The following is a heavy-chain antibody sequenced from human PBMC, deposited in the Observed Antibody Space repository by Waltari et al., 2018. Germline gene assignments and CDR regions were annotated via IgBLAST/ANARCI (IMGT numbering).Heavy chain of an antibody. Sequence: EVQLVESGGGLVQPGGSLRLSCAASGFTFSAYRMHWVRQAPGKGLVWVSLINADGRATLYADSVKGRFTMSRDNAKDTLYLRMNSLRGEDTAVYYCAIQISGVVFWGQGTLVTVSS. CDR3: AIQISGVVF. J-gene: IGHJ4*02. CDR1: GFTFSAYR. CDR2: INADGRAT. V-gene: IGHV3-74*01. D-gene: IGHD3-3*01.